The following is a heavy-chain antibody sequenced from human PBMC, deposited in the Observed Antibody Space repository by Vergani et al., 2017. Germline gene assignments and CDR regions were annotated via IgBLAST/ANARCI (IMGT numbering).Heavy chain of an antibody. CDR1: GGTFSSYA. CDR2: IIPIFGIA. CDR3: ARGGINYYCSGSYYNRDDY. Sequence: QVQLVQSGAEVKKPGSSVKVSCKASGGTFSSYAISWVRQAPGQGLEWMGGIIPIFGIANYAQKFQGRVTITADKSTSTAYMELSSLRSEDTAVYYCARGGINYYCSGSYYNRDDYWGQGTLVTVSS. J-gene: IGHJ4*02. V-gene: IGHV1-69*17. D-gene: IGHD3-10*01.